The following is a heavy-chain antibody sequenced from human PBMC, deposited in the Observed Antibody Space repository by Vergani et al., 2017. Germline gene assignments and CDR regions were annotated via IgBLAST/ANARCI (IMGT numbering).Heavy chain of an antibody. V-gene: IGHV1-69-2*01. CDR3: ATPQTVTTGGMEV. D-gene: IGHD4-17*01. CDR2: VDPEDGET. Sequence: EVQLVQSGAEVKKPWATMKISCKVSGYTFTDHYMHWVKQAPGQGLEWMGLVDPEDGETIYAEKFKGRVTIAADTSTDTAQLALSSLRSEDTAVSYCATPQTVTTGGMEVWGQGTTVIVSS. J-gene: IGHJ6*02. CDR1: GYTFTDHY.